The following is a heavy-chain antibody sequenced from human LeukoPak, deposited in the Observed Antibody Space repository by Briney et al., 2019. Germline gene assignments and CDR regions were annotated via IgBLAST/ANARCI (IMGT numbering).Heavy chain of an antibody. Sequence: GESLKISCKGSRYNFTNHWIGWVRQMPGKGLEWMGIIFPTDSNTRYSPSFRGQVTISADKSISTAYLQWSSLKAWDTAIYYCARHSSRWFAGGGFDIWGQGTMVSVSS. CDR2: IFPTDSNT. CDR1: RYNFTNHW. D-gene: IGHD6-13*01. CDR3: ARHSSRWFAGGGFDI. J-gene: IGHJ3*02. V-gene: IGHV5-51*01.